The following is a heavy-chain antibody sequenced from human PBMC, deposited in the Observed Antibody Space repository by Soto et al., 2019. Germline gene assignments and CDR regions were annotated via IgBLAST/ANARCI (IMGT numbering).Heavy chain of an antibody. Sequence: SETLSLTCAVYGGYFSGYYWSWIRQPPGKGLEWIGEINHSGSTNYNPSLKSRFTISRDNAENSLYLQMNSLRAEDTALYYCARGHHSMDVWGQGATVTVSS. V-gene: IGHV4-34*01. J-gene: IGHJ6*02. CDR1: GGYFSGYY. CDR2: INHSGST. CDR3: ARGHHSMDV.